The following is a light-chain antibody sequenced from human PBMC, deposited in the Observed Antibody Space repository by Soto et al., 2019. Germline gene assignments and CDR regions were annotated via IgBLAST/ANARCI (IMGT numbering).Light chain of an antibody. Sequence: DIVMTQSPDSLAVSLGERATINYKTSQSDLYTSNNKNYLAWYQQKPGQPPKMLIYWASTRQSGVPDRFSGSGSGTDFTLTISSLQAEDVAVYYCQHYYINPMTFGGGTKVEIK. J-gene: IGKJ4*01. CDR3: QHYYINPMT. V-gene: IGKV4-1*01. CDR2: WAS. CDR1: QSDLYTSNNKNY.